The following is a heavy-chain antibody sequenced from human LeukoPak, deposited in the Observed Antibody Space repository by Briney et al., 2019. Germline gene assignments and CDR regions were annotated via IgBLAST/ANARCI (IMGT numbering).Heavy chain of an antibody. CDR2: FDPEDGET. Sequence: ASVKVSCKVSGYTLTELSMHWVRQAPGKGLEWMGGFDPEDGETIYAQKFQGRVTMTEDTSTDTAYMELRSLRSDDTAVYYCARDMYYYDSSGYYYVGYYFDYWGQGTLVTVSS. V-gene: IGHV1-24*01. D-gene: IGHD3-22*01. CDR3: ARDMYYYDSSGYYYVGYYFDY. J-gene: IGHJ4*02. CDR1: GYTLTELS.